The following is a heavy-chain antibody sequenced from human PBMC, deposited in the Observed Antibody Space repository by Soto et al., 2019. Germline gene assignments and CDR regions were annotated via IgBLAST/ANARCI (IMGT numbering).Heavy chain of an antibody. V-gene: IGHV3-21*01. CDR2: ISSSSSYI. Sequence: GGSLRDSCAASGFTFSSYSMNWVRQAPGKGLEWVSSISSSSSYIYYADSVKGRFTISRDNAKNSLYLQMNSLRAEDTAVYYCARVDYDFWSGYHSNYFDYWGQGTLVTVSS. D-gene: IGHD3-3*01. CDR1: GFTFSSYS. J-gene: IGHJ4*02. CDR3: ARVDYDFWSGYHSNYFDY.